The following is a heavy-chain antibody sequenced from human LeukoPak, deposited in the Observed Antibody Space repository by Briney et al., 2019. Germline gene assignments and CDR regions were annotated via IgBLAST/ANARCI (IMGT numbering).Heavy chain of an antibody. J-gene: IGHJ6*02. V-gene: IGHV4-34*01. D-gene: IGHD6-6*01. Sequence: SETLSLTCAVSGGSFSGYYWSWIRQPPGKGLEWIGEINHSGSTNYNPPLKSRVTISVDTSKNQFSLKLSSVTAADTAVYYCARGLVDAASSSSLVPDYYYYGMDVWGQGTTVTVSS. CDR3: ARGLVDAASSSSLVPDYYYYGMDV. CDR2: INHSGST. CDR1: GGSFSGYY.